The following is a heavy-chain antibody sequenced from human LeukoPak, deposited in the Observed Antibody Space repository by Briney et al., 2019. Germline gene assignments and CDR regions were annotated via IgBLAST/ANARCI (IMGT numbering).Heavy chain of an antibody. CDR3: ARSLGYCSAGSCFPFDY. Sequence: GGSLRLSCAASGFTFSSHGMHWVRQAPGKGLEWVAVISYDGSNKYYADSVKGRFTISRDNAKNSLYLQMNSLRAEDTAVYYCARSLGYCSAGSCFPFDYWGQGTLVTVSS. J-gene: IGHJ4*02. CDR1: GFTFSSHG. V-gene: IGHV3-30*03. CDR2: ISYDGSNK. D-gene: IGHD2-15*01.